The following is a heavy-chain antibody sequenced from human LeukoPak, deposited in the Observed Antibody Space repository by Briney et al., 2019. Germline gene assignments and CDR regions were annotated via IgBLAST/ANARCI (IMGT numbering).Heavy chain of an antibody. J-gene: IGHJ4*02. D-gene: IGHD3-3*01. Sequence: GMSLRLSCAASGFTLSSYAMHWVRQAPGKGLEWVAVISYDGSNNYYADSVKGRFTMSRDNSKNTLYLQMNSLRAEDTAVYYCARVRATYYDFWSGYYTGGIENDYWGQGTLVTVSS. CDR2: ISYDGSNN. CDR1: GFTLSSYA. CDR3: ARVRATYYDFWSGYYTGGIENDY. V-gene: IGHV3-30*04.